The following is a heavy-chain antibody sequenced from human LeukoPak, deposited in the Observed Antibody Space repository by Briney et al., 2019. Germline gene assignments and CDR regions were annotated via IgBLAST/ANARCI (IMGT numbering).Heavy chain of an antibody. V-gene: IGHV1-18*01. J-gene: IGHJ5*02. CDR3: ASFSGNYPNWFDP. CDR2: ISAYNGNT. CDR1: GGTFSSYA. D-gene: IGHD1-26*01. Sequence: ASVKVSCKASGGTFSSYAISWVRQAPGQGLEWMGWISAYNGNTNYAQKLQGRVTMTTDTSTSTAYMELRSLRSDDTAVYYCASFSGNYPNWFDPWGQGTLVTVSS.